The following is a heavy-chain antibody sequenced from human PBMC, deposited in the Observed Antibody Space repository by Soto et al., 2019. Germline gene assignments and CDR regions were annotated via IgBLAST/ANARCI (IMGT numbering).Heavy chain of an antibody. CDR2: IYYSGST. V-gene: IGHV4-31*03. J-gene: IGHJ3*02. CDR1: GGSISSGGYY. CDR3: ARNDLATGDAFDI. Sequence: SETLSLTCTVSGGSISSGGYYWSWIRQHPGKGLEWIGYIYYSGSTYYNPSLKSRVTISVDTSKNQFSLKLSSVTAADTAVYYCARNDLATGDAFDIWGQGTMVTVSS. D-gene: IGHD5-12*01.